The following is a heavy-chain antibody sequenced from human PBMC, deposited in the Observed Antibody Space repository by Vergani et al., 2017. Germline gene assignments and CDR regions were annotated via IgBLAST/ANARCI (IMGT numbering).Heavy chain of an antibody. CDR1: GGSINTLNSF. J-gene: IGHJ2*01. Sequence: QVQLLESGPGLLKPSETLSLTCSVSGGSINTLNSFWGWIRQSPGKGLEWIGSSNYIGKTYYIPSLQSRVTVSVDTAKNQFSLNLTSVTAADTAVYYCAGGRGDNWYFDLWGRGTLVTVSS. V-gene: IGHV4-39*01. CDR2: SNYIGKT. D-gene: IGHD3-16*01. CDR3: AGGRGDNWYFDL.